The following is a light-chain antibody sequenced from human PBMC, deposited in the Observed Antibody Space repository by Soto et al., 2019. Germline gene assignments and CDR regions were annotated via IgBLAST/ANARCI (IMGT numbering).Light chain of an antibody. CDR3: QQYGSSPPIT. Sequence: EIVLTQSPGTLSLSPGERATLSCRASQSVSSSYLAWYQQKPGQAPRLLIYGASSRATGIPDRFSGSGSGTDFTLTISRLEPEDVAVYYCQQYGSSPPITFGRGTLLEIK. CDR2: GAS. J-gene: IGKJ5*01. CDR1: QSVSSSY. V-gene: IGKV3-20*01.